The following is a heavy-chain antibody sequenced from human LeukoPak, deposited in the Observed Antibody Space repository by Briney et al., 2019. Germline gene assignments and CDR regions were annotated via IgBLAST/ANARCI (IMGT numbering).Heavy chain of an antibody. CDR2: IYYSGTT. J-gene: IGHJ5*02. CDR3: ARSGTDNWFDP. Sequence: SETLSLTCTVSGGSISSGDYYWSWIRQPPGKGLEWIGYIYYSGTTYYNPALKSRVTISVDTSKNQFSLKLSSVTAADTAVYYCARSGTDNWFDPWGQGTLVTASS. D-gene: IGHD3-10*01. CDR1: GGSISSGDYY. V-gene: IGHV4-30-4*01.